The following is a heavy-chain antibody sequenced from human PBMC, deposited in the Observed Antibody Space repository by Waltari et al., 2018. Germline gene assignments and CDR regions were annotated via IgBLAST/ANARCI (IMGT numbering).Heavy chain of an antibody. Sequence: QLQLQESGPGLVKPSEPLSLTCEVSGYAIHSGFYWPGIRQTPGKGLEWIATIYHEGTTFYNQSLTSRVTTSMDMSKNQFSLKLKSVTAADTAVYYCTRQVLGYCTSAACRRLESWGQGTLVTVSS. V-gene: IGHV4-38-2*01. CDR2: IYHEGTT. D-gene: IGHD2-2*03. CDR3: TRQVLGYCTSAACRRLES. J-gene: IGHJ4*02. CDR1: GYAIHSGFY.